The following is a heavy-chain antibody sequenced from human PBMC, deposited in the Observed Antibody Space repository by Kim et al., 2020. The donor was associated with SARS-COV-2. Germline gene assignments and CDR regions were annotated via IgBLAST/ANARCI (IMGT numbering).Heavy chain of an antibody. Sequence: GASLRLSCTSSGFNFSDFGMHWVRQAPGKGLEWVAVISYDANKKFYADSVRGRFTISRDNSNNKISLHMNSLRADDSAMYYCAKALYQLPHFWGQGALVTVSS. CDR3: AKALYQLPHF. D-gene: IGHD2-2*01. CDR2: ISYDANKK. CDR1: GFNFSDFG. J-gene: IGHJ4*02. V-gene: IGHV3-30*18.